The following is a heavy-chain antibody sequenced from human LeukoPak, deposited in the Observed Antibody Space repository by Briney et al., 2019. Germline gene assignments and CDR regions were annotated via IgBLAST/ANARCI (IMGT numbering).Heavy chain of an antibody. Sequence: GGSLRLSCAASGFTFSSYSMNWVRQAPGKGLEWVSSISSSSTYINYADSVKGRFTISRGNAKNSLYLQMNSLRAEDTAVYYCARISAAGTFFDYWGQGTLVTVSS. CDR1: GFTFSSYS. CDR3: ARISAAGTFFDY. D-gene: IGHD6-13*01. V-gene: IGHV3-21*01. J-gene: IGHJ4*02. CDR2: ISSSSTYI.